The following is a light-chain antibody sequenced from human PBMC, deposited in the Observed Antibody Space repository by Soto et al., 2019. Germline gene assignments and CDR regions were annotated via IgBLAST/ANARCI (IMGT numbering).Light chain of an antibody. CDR1: QCISRW. J-gene: IGKJ1*01. CDR2: DAS. CDR3: QQYNSYSSWT. Sequence: DIQMTQSPSTLSASVGDRVTITCRASQCISRWLAWYLQKPGKAPKLLIYDASSLESGVPSRFSGSGSGTEFTLTISSLQTYDFATYYCQQYNSYSSWTFGQGTKGEIK. V-gene: IGKV1-5*01.